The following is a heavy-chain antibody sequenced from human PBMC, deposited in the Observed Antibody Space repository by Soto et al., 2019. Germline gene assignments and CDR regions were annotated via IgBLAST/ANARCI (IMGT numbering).Heavy chain of an antibody. CDR2: IWYDGSNK. CDR1: GFTFSSYG. Sequence: TGGSLRLSCAASGFTFSSYGMHWVRQAPGKGLEWVAVIWYDGSNKYYADSVKGRFTISRDNSKNTLYLQMNSLRAEDTAVYYCASDVSNYVCGMDVWGQGTTVTVSS. CDR3: ASDVSNYVCGMDV. J-gene: IGHJ6*02. V-gene: IGHV3-33*01. D-gene: IGHD4-4*01.